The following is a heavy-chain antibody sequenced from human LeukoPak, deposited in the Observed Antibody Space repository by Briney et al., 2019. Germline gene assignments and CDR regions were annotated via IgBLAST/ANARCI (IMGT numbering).Heavy chain of an antibody. V-gene: IGHV4-39*01. CDR1: GGSISSSSYY. Sequence: PSETLSLTCTVSGGSISSSSYYWGWIRQPPGKGLEWIGSIYYSGSTYYNPSLKSRVAISVDTSKNQFSLKLNSVTAADTAVYYCARGPYYYHSSGYVVSDGFDFWGQGTMVTVSS. J-gene: IGHJ3*01. CDR2: IYYSGST. CDR3: ARGPYYYHSSGYVVSDGFDF. D-gene: IGHD3-22*01.